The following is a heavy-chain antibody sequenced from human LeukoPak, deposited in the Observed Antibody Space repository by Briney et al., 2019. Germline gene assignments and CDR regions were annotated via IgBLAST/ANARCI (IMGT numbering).Heavy chain of an antibody. CDR3: ARAGGSTVSHSDY. CDR2: ISSSTSYI. J-gene: IGHJ4*02. V-gene: IGHV3-21*01. D-gene: IGHD4-17*01. Sequence: GGSLRLSCAASGVTFSSYWMNWARQAPGKGLEWVSSISSSTSYIYYADSVKGRFTISKDNAKNSLYLQMNSLRAEDTAVYYCARAGGSTVSHSDYWGQGTLVTVSS. CDR1: GVTFSSYW.